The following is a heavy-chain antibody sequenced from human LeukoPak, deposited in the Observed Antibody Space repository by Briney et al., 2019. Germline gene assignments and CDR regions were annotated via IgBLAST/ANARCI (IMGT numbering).Heavy chain of an antibody. CDR2: IYTSGST. CDR3: ARGGGTTRLDY. J-gene: IGHJ4*02. D-gene: IGHD2-15*01. Sequence: SETLSLTCTVSGGSISSGSYYWSWIRQPAGKGLEWIGRIYTSGSTNYNPSLKSRVTISVDTSKNQFSLKLSSVTAADTAVYYCARGGGTTRLDYWGQGTLVTVSS. V-gene: IGHV4-61*02. CDR1: GGSISSGSYY.